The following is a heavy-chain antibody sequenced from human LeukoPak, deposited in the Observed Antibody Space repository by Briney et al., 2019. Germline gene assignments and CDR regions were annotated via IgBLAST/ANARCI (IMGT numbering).Heavy chain of an antibody. CDR3: ARDINGYYKPPGRERDYYFDY. CDR2: ISAYNGNT. D-gene: IGHD3-9*01. J-gene: IGHJ4*02. CDR1: GYTFTSYG. V-gene: IGHV1-18*04. Sequence: ASVKVSCKASGYTFTSYGISWVRQAPGQGLEWMGWISAYNGNTNYAQKLQGRVTMTTDTSTSTAYMELRSLRSDDTAVYYCARDINGYYKPPGRERDYYFDYWGQGTLVTVSS.